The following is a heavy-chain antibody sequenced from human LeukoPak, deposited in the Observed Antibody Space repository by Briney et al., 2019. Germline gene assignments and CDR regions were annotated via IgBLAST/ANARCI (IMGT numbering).Heavy chain of an antibody. D-gene: IGHD3-22*01. CDR2: ISGSGGST. CDR3: AKDAHYYDSSGYYYFDY. CDR1: GFTFSSYA. Sequence: GSLRLSCAASGFTFSSYAMSWVRQAPGKGLEWVSAISGSGGSTYYADSVKGGFTISRDNSKNTLYLQLSSLRAEDTAVYYCAKDAHYYDSSGYYYFDYWGQGTLVTVSS. V-gene: IGHV3-23*01. J-gene: IGHJ4*02.